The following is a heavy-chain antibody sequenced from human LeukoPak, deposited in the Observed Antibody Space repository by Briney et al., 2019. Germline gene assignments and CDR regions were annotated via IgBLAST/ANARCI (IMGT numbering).Heavy chain of an antibody. Sequence: GGSLRLSCKGPRFTFSSYSMNWVRQAPGKGLEWVSSISGTSSYIFYGDSVKGRFTISRDNTKNSLYLQMNSLRAEDTAVYYCARAPMYGSSAFDYWGQGTLVTVSS. J-gene: IGHJ4*02. CDR2: ISGTSSYI. CDR3: ARAPMYGSSAFDY. D-gene: IGHD6-6*01. CDR1: RFTFSSYS. V-gene: IGHV3-21*01.